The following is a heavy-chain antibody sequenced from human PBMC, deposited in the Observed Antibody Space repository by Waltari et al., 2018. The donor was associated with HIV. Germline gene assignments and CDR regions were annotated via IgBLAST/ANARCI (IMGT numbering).Heavy chain of an antibody. CDR1: GLTFSDCA. V-gene: IGHV3-23*01. J-gene: IGHJ1*01. CDR3: ATGSNHLY. CDR2: ITANGATT. D-gene: IGHD3-16*02. Sequence: EVQLLESGGGLVQPGGSLRLSCAASGLTFSDCAMGWVRRAPGKGLEWVSTITANGATTYYADSVKGRFTFSRDDSKNTLHLQMNSLRADDTAVYYCATGSNHLYWGQGTLVAVSS.